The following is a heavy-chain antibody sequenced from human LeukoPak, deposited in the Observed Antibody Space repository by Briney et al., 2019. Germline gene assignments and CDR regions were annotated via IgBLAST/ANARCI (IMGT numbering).Heavy chain of an antibody. CDR1: GFTFSSYW. CDR2: IKQDGSEK. CDR3: ARDQGYGDYEVHY. V-gene: IGHV3-7*01. D-gene: IGHD4-17*01. Sequence: GGSLRLSCAASGFTFSSYWMSWVRQAPGKGLEWVANIKQDGSEKYYVDSVKGRFTISRDNAKNSLYLQMNSLRAEDTAVYYCARDQGYGDYEVHYWGQGTLVTVSS. J-gene: IGHJ4*02.